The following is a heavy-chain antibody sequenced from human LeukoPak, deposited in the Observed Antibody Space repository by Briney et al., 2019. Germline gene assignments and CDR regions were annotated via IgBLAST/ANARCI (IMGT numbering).Heavy chain of an antibody. CDR3: AREYGSGSPIDY. J-gene: IGHJ4*02. D-gene: IGHD3-10*01. CDR1: GFTFSSYW. V-gene: IGHV3-74*01. Sequence: GGSLRLSCAASGFTFSSYWMHWVRQAPGKGLEWVSLIYSDGSTTRYVDSVKGRFTISRDNAKNTLYLQMNSLRAEDTAVYYCAREYGSGSPIDYWGQGTLVTVSS. CDR2: IYSDGSTT.